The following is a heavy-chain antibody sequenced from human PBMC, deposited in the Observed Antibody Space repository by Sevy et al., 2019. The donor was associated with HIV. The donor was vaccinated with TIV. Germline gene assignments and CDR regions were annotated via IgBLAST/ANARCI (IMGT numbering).Heavy chain of an antibody. CDR1: GGSFSGYY. V-gene: IGHV4-34*01. D-gene: IGHD3-22*01. Sequence: SETLSLTCAVYGGSFSGYYWSWIRQPPGKGLEWIGEINHSGSTKYKSSLKSRVTISLDKSKNQFSLKLSSVTAADMAVYYCAGGNYHDSSGYYYWGQETLVTVSS. J-gene: IGHJ4*02. CDR3: AGGNYHDSSGYYY. CDR2: INHSGST.